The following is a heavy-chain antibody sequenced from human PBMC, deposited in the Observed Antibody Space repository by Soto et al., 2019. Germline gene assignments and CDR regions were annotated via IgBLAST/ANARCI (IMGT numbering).Heavy chain of an antibody. CDR2: ISGSAENT. CDR1: GFTFSNFV. D-gene: IGHD3-22*01. Sequence: PGGSLRLSCAASGFTFSNFVMSWVRRAPGKGLEWVSGISGSAENTNYADSVRGRFTISRDNFKTTLTLQMNSLRVDDTAVYYCAKDTNRYDSSGHYDAWGQGILVTVSS. V-gene: IGHV3-23*01. J-gene: IGHJ5*02. CDR3: AKDTNRYDSSGHYDA.